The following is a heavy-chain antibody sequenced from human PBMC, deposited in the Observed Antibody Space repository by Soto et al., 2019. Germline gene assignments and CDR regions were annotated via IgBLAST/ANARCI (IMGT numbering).Heavy chain of an antibody. V-gene: IGHV4-59*01. CDR1: GGSISSYY. Sequence: SETLSLTCTVSGGSISSYYWSWIRQPPGKGLEWIGYIYYSGSTNYNPSLKSRVTISVDTSKNQFSLKLSSVTAADTAVCYCARADIVVVPAATYYYGIDVWGQGTTVTVSS. J-gene: IGHJ6*02. D-gene: IGHD2-2*01. CDR2: IYYSGST. CDR3: ARADIVVVPAATYYYGIDV.